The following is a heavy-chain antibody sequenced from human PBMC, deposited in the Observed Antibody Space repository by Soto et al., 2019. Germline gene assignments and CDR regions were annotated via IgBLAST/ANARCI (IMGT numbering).Heavy chain of an antibody. Sequence: PGGSLRLSCAASGFTVSSNYMSWVRQAPGKGLEWVSVIYSGGSTYCADSVKGRFTISRDNSKNTLYLQMNSLRAEDTAVYYCARICGGDCYSVERDAFDIWGQGTMVTVSS. D-gene: IGHD2-21*02. V-gene: IGHV3-53*01. J-gene: IGHJ3*02. CDR2: IYSGGST. CDR3: ARICGGDCYSVERDAFDI. CDR1: GFTVSSNY.